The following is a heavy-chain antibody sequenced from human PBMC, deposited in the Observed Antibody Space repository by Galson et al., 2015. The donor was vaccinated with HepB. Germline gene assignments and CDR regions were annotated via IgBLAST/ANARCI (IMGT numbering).Heavy chain of an antibody. D-gene: IGHD1-26*01. CDR1: GGTFNNYA. CDR2: IIPIFGTT. Sequence: SVKVSCKASGGTFNNYAISWVRQAPGQGLEWMGGIIPIFGTTNYAQKFQGRVTITADESTSTAYMELSSLRSEDTAVYYCARGGSAGSYWGGRDWQIWRGWFDPWGQGTLVTVSS. CDR3: ARGGSAGSYWGGRDWQIWRGWFDP. J-gene: IGHJ5*02. V-gene: IGHV1-69*13.